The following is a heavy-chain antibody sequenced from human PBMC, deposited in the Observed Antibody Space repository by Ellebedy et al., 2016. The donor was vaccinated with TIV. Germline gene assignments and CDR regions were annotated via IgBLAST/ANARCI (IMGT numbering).Heavy chain of an antibody. D-gene: IGHD3-16*01. CDR3: AKDQVGGDGRWVFDI. Sequence: GESLKISCAASGFTFSSYAMAWVRQTPGKGMEWVSGIYGGGGSTYYADSVKGRFTISRDNSKNTLYFQMNSLRAEDTAIYYCAKDQVGGDGRWVFDIWGQGTMVTVSS. CDR2: IYGGGGST. J-gene: IGHJ3*02. V-gene: IGHV3-23*01. CDR1: GFTFSSYA.